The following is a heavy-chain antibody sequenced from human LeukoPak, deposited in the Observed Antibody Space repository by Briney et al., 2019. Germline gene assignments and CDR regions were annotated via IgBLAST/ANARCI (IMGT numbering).Heavy chain of an antibody. CDR2: ISYDGSNK. CDR1: GFTFSRYG. D-gene: IGHD2-15*01. V-gene: IGHV3-30*18. CDR3: AKELGYCSAGSCYP. Sequence: GRSLRLSCAASGFTFSRYGMHWVRQAPGKGLEWVAVISYDGSNKYYADSVKGRFTISRDNSKNTLYLQMNSLRAEDTAVYYCAKELGYCSAGSCYPWGQGTLVTVSS. J-gene: IGHJ5*02.